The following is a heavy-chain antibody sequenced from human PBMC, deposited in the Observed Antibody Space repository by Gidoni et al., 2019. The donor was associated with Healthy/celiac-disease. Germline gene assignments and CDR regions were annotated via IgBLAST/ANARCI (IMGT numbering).Heavy chain of an antibody. J-gene: IGHJ6*03. Sequence: QLQLQESGPGLVKPSETLSLTCPVSGGSISRSSYYWGWIRQPPGKGLEWIGSIYYSGSTYYNPSLKSRVTISVDTSKNQFSLKLSSVTAADTAVYYCASYSSGWYGYYYYYMDVWGKGTTVTVSS. D-gene: IGHD6-19*01. CDR2: IYYSGST. CDR1: GGSISRSSYY. CDR3: ASYSSGWYGYYYYYMDV. V-gene: IGHV4-39*01.